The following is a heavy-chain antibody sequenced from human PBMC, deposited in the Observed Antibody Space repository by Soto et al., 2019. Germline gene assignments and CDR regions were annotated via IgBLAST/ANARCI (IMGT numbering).Heavy chain of an antibody. J-gene: IGHJ5*02. CDR2: IYTSGST. V-gene: IGHV4-4*07. Sequence: QVQLQESGPGLVKPSETLSLTWTVSSGSGSSYYWSWIRQPAGKGLEWIGRIYTSGSTNDNPSLRSGVPMSVDTSQNQFALELSSVTAADTAVYYCARFLEWFDPWGQGTLVTVSS. CDR3: ARFLEWFDP. CDR1: SGSGSSYY.